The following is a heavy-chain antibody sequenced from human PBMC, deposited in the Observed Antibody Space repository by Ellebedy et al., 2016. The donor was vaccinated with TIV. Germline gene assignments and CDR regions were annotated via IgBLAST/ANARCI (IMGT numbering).Heavy chain of an antibody. CDR2: INEDGTKK. D-gene: IGHD4-17*01. Sequence: GGSLRLSCTASGFTLTNYWMTWVRQAPGKGLEWVANINEDGTKKHYVDSVRGRFTISRDYAGNSLFLQMNSLGAEETAVYYCARAIYGASYLWGRGTLVTVSS. CDR3: ARAIYGASYL. CDR1: GFTLTNYW. V-gene: IGHV3-7*01. J-gene: IGHJ2*01.